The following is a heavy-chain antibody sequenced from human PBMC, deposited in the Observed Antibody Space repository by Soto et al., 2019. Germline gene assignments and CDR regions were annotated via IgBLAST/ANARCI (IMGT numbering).Heavy chain of an antibody. CDR2: ISAYNGNT. Sequence: GASVKVSCKASGYTFTSYGISWVRQAPGQGLEWMGWISAYNGNTNYAQKLQGRVTMTTDTSTSTAYMELRSLRSDDTAVYYCARLVGATSHDAFDIWGQGTMVTVSS. CDR1: GYTFTSYG. CDR3: ARLVGATSHDAFDI. V-gene: IGHV1-18*01. D-gene: IGHD1-26*01. J-gene: IGHJ3*02.